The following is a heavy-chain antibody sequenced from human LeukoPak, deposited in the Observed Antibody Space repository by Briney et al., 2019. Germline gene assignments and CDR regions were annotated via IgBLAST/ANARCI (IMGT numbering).Heavy chain of an antibody. CDR1: GFTFSDYY. V-gene: IGHV3-11*04. CDR2: ISSSGSTI. D-gene: IGHD6-19*01. J-gene: IGHJ6*02. CDR3: ARERAVAGPYYYGMDV. Sequence: PGGSLRLSCAASGFTFSDYYMSWIRQAPGKGLEWVSYISSSGSTIYYADSVKGRFTISRDNAKNSLYLQMNSLRAEDTAVYYCARERAVAGPYYYGMDVWGQGTTVTVSS.